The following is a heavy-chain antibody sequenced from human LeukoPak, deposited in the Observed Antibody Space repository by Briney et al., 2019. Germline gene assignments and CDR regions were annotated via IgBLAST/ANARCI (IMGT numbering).Heavy chain of an antibody. CDR3: ARGEWFGELYGMGWFDP. V-gene: IGHV3-21*01. D-gene: IGHD3-10*01. J-gene: IGHJ5*02. CDR2: ISSSSSYI. CDR1: GFTFSSYS. Sequence: PGGSLRLSCAASGFTFSSYSMNWVRQAPGKGLEWVSSISSSSSYIYYADSVKGRFTISRDNAKSSLYLQMNSLRAEDTAVYYCARGEWFGELYGMGWFDPWGRGTLVTVSS.